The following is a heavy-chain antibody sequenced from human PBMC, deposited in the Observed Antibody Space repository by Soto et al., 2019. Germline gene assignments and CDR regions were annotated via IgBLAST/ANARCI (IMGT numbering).Heavy chain of an antibody. V-gene: IGHV1-69*06. CDR3: ARTRSSGYYPNDAFDM. CDR2: IMPVFGTP. J-gene: IGHJ3*02. CDR1: GGTFSNYA. Sequence: QVQLVQSGAEVKRPGSAVRVSCKASGGTFSNYAITWVRQVPGQGLEWMGGIMPVFGTPNYAQQFQGRVTITADTSTSTAYMYLRSLRSDDSAVYYCARTRSSGYYPNDAFDMWGQGTLVTVSS. D-gene: IGHD6-19*01.